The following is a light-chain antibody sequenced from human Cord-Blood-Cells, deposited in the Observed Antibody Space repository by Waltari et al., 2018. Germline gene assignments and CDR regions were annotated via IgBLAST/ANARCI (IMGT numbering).Light chain of an antibody. CDR1: SSDVGGYNY. CDR2: DVS. V-gene: IGLV2-11*01. CDR3: CSYAGSYTFEV. Sequence: QSALTQPRSVSGSPGQSVTIHCTGTSSDVGGYNYVSWYQQHPGKAPKLMIYDVSKRPSGVPDRFSGSKSGNTASLTISGLQAEDEADYYCCSYAGSYTFEVFGTGTKVTVL. J-gene: IGLJ1*01.